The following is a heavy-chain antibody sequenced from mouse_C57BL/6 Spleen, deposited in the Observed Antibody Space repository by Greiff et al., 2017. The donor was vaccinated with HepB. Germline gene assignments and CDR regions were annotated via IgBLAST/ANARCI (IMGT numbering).Heavy chain of an antibody. CDR3: ATGYYYAMDY. V-gene: IGHV1-54*01. Sequence: VQLQQSGAELVRPGTSVKVSCKASGYAFTNYLIEWVKQRPGQGLEWIGVINPGSGGTNYNEKFKGKATLTADKSSSTAYMQLSSLTSEDSAVYCCATGYYYAMDYWGQGTSVTVSS. CDR2: INPGSGGT. D-gene: IGHD3-1*01. J-gene: IGHJ4*01. CDR1: GYAFTNYL.